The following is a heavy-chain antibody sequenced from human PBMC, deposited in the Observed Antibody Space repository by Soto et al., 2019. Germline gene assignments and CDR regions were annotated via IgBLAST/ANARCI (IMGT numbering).Heavy chain of an antibody. V-gene: IGHV4-34*04. CDR1: GGSFSGYY. D-gene: IGHD3-10*01. CDR2: INHSGST. CDR3: ARVTMVRGGDEDY. J-gene: IGHJ4*02. Sequence: QVQLQQWGAGLLKPSETLSLTCAVYGGSFSGYYWSWIRQPPGKGLEWIGEINHSGSTNNNPSLKMPSTIAVATSKNQFSLKRSSVPAADTAVYYCARVTMVRGGDEDYWGQGTLVTVSS.